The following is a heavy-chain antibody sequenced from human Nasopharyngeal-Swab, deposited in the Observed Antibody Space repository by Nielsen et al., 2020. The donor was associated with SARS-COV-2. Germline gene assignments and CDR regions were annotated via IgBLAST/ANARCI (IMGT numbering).Heavy chain of an antibody. J-gene: IGHJ5*02. Sequence: GGSLRLSCAASGFTFSSYWMHWVRQAPGKGLVWVSRINSEGSSTSYADSVKGRFTISRDNAKNTLYLQMNSLRAEDTALYYCVKGGYLHDYINYGDWFDPWGLGTLVTDSS. V-gene: IGHV3-74*01. D-gene: IGHD4-11*01. CDR2: INSEGSST. CDR1: GFTFSSYW. CDR3: VKGGYLHDYINYGDWFDP.